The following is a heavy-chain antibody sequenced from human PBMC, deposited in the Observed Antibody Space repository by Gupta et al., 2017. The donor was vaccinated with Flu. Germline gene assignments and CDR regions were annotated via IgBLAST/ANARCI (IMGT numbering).Heavy chain of an antibody. V-gene: IGHV4-34*01. D-gene: IGHD2-2*02. J-gene: IGHJ6*02. Sequence: SGYYWSWIRQPPGKGLEWIGEINHSGSTNYNPSLKSRVTISVDTSKNQFSLKLSSVTAADTAVYYCARVGCSSTSCYRANYYYYYYGMDVWGQGTTVTVSS. CDR3: ARVGCSSTSCYRANYYYYYYGMDV. CDR2: INHSGST. CDR1: SGYY.